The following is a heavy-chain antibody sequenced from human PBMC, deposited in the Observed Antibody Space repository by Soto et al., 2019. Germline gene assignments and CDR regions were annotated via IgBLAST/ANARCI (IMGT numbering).Heavy chain of an antibody. Sequence: SETLSLTCTVSGDSISSYYWSWIRQPPGKGLEWIGYIYYSGSTNYNPSLKSRVTISVDTSKNQFSLKLSSVTAADTAVYYCARGSAGASHYWGQGTLVTVSS. D-gene: IGHD6-13*01. CDR1: GDSISSYY. J-gene: IGHJ4*02. CDR3: ARGSAGASHY. V-gene: IGHV4-59*01. CDR2: IYYSGST.